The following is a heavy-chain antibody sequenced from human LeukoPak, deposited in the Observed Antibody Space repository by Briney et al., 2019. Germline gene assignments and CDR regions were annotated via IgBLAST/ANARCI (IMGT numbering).Heavy chain of an antibody. CDR3: ARIAGDYYDSSGYYPNWFDP. D-gene: IGHD3-22*01. J-gene: IGHJ5*02. CDR2: IYYSGST. CDR1: GGSISSYY. V-gene: IGHV4-59*01. Sequence: SETLSLTCTVSGGSISSYYWSWIRQPPGKGLEWLGYIYYSGSTNYNPSLKSRVTISVDTSKNQFSLKLSSVTAADTAVYYCARIAGDYYDSSGYYPNWFDPWGQGTLATVSS.